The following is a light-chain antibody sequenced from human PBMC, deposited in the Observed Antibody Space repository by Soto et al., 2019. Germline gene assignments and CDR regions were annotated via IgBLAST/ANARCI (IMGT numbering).Light chain of an antibody. J-gene: IGLJ2*01. CDR2: DSN. CDR1: SSNIGNNC. CDR3: GTWDSSLSAVV. V-gene: IGLV1-51*01. Sequence: QAVVTQPPSVSAAPGQKVTISCSGSSSNIGNNCVSWYQQLPGTAPKLLIYDSNKRPSGIPDRFSGSKSGTSATLGITGLQTGDEADYYCGTWDSSLSAVVFGGGTKLTVL.